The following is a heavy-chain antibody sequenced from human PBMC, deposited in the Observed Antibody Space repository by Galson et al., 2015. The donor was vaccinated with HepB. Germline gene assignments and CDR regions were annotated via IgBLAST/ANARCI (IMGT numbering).Heavy chain of an antibody. D-gene: IGHD3-10*01. CDR2: IGGSGVGV. Sequence: SLRLSCAASGFSFSSYAMNWVRQAPGKGLEWVSAIGGSGVGVYYADSVKGRFTISRDNSQNTPYLQTTSLRAEDTAVYYCAKDYGSGSYSPFYYMYYYMDVWGKGTTVTVSS. CDR3: AKDYGSGSYSPFYYMYYYMDV. V-gene: IGHV3-23*01. J-gene: IGHJ6*03. CDR1: GFSFSSYA.